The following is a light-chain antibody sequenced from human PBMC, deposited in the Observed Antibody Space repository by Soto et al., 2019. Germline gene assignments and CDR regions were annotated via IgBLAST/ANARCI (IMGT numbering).Light chain of an antibody. CDR2: GAS. J-gene: IGKJ1*01. Sequence: ETVMTQSPATLSVSPGERATLSGRASQSVSSNLAWYQQKPGQAPRLLIYGASTRATGIPARFSGSGSGTEFTLTISSLQSEDFAVYYCQQYNNWPQTFGQGTKVDI. CDR1: QSVSSN. V-gene: IGKV3-15*01. CDR3: QQYNNWPQT.